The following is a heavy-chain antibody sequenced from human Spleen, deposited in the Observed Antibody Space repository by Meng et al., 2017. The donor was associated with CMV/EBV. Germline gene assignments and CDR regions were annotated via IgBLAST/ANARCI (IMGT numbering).Heavy chain of an antibody. CDR1: GYTFTGYY. D-gene: IGHD6-19*01. CDR2: INPNSGGT. V-gene: IGHV1-2*02. CDR3: ARGKGGTGWYLSSGGSFDH. J-gene: IGHJ5*02. Sequence: ASVKVSCKASGYTFTGYYMHWVRQAPGQGLEWMGWINPNSGGTNYAQKFQGRVTMTRDTSISTAYMELSRLRSDDTAVYYCARGKGGTGWYLSSGGSFDHWGQGTLVTVSS.